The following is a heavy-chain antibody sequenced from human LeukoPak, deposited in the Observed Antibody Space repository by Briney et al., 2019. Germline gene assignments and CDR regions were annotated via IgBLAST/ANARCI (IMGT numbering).Heavy chain of an antibody. CDR2: IWYDGSNK. V-gene: IGHV3-33*06. J-gene: IGHJ4*02. CDR1: GLTFSSYG. Sequence: GRSLRLSCAASGLTFSSYGMHWVRQAPGKGLEWVAVIWYDGSNKYYADSVKGRFTISRDNSKNTLYLQVNSLRAEDTAVYYCANAQQPYGSGSARNWGQGTLVTVSS. CDR3: ANAQQPYGSGSARN. D-gene: IGHD3-10*01.